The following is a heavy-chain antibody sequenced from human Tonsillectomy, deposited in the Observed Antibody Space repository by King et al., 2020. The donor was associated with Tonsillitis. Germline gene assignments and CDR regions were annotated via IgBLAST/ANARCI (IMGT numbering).Heavy chain of an antibody. V-gene: IGHV4-59*01. Sequence: QLQESGPGLVKPSETLSLTCTVSGGSISSYYWSWIRQPPGKGLEWIGYIYYSGSTNYNPSLKSRVTISVDTSKNQFSLKLSSVTAADTAVYYCARGKTNPNVGWYFDLWGRGTLVTVSS. CDR3: ARGKTNPNVGWYFDL. CDR2: IYYSGST. D-gene: IGHD1-14*01. J-gene: IGHJ2*01. CDR1: GGSISSYY.